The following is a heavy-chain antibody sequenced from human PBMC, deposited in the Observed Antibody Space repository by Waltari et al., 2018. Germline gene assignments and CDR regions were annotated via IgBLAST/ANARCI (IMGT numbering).Heavy chain of an antibody. V-gene: IGHV3-53*02. CDR1: GFTVRSKY. Sequence: EVQLVETGGGLIQPGGSLRLSCAASGFTVRSKYMSWVRQAPGKGLEWVSVIYSGGSTYYADSVKGRFTISRDNSKNTLYLQMNSLRAEDTAVYYCVLEWLRRRGDAFDIWGQGTMVTVSS. CDR3: VLEWLRRRGDAFDI. CDR2: IYSGGST. D-gene: IGHD5-12*01. J-gene: IGHJ3*02.